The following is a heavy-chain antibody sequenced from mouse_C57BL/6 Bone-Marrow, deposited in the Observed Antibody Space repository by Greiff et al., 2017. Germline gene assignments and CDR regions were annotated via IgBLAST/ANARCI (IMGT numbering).Heavy chain of an antibody. J-gene: IGHJ4*01. CDR3: ARPLYYYGSSPYYYAMDY. D-gene: IGHD1-1*01. V-gene: IGHV1-7*01. CDR2: INPSSGYT. CDR1: GYTFTSYW. Sequence: QVQLQQSGAELAKPGASVKLSCKASGYTFTSYWMHWVKPRPGQGLEWIGYINPSSGYTKYNQKFKDKATLTADKSSSTAYMQLSSLTYEDSAVYYCARPLYYYGSSPYYYAMDYWGQGTSVTVSS.